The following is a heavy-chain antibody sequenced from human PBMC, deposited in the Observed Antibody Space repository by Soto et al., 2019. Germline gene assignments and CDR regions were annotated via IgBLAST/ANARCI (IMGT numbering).Heavy chain of an antibody. D-gene: IGHD3-3*01. V-gene: IGHV1-2*02. CDR2: INASNGNT. Sequence: ASVKVSCKASGYTFTGYYMHWVRQAPGQGLEWMGWINASNGNTNYAQKFQGRVTITRDTSASTAYMELSSLRSEDTAVYYCARGWDFWSGYYLDYWGQGTLVTVSS. CDR1: GYTFTGYY. J-gene: IGHJ4*02. CDR3: ARGWDFWSGYYLDY.